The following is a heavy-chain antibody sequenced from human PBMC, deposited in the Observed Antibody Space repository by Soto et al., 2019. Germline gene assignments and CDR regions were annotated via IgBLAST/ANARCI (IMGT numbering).Heavy chain of an antibody. J-gene: IGHJ6*03. CDR1: GFTFSGSA. CDR2: IRSKANSYAT. V-gene: IGHV3-73*01. Sequence: GGSLRLSCAASGFTFSGSAMHWVRQASGKGLEWVGRIRSKANSYATAYAASVKGRFTISRDDSKNTAYLQMNSLKTEDTAVYYCTRKVGRLPIFGVVKDMDVWGKGTTVTVSS. CDR3: TRKVGRLPIFGVVKDMDV. D-gene: IGHD3-3*01.